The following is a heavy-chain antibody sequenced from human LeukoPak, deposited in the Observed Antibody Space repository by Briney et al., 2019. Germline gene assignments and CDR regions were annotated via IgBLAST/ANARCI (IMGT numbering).Heavy chain of an antibody. V-gene: IGHV3-7*01. CDR3: ARDASHCDFWSGATHYYMDV. Sequence: GGSLRLSCAASGFTFSSYWMSWVRQAPGKGLEWVANIKKDGSEKYYVDSVKGRFTISRDNAKNSLYLQMNSLRAEDTAVYYCARDASHCDFWSGATHYYMDVWGKGTTVTVSS. J-gene: IGHJ6*03. D-gene: IGHD3-3*01. CDR2: IKKDGSEK. CDR1: GFTFSSYW.